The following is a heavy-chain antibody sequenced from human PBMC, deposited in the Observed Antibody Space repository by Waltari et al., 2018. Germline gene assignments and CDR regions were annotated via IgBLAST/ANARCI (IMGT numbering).Heavy chain of an antibody. Sequence: QVQLVQSGAEVKKPGASVKVSCKASGYTFPSYSMHWVRQAPGQGLEWMGIINPSGGSTSYAQKFQGRVTMTRDTSTSTVYMELSSLRSEDTAVYYCARDESIVVVPAALFDYWGQGTLVTVSS. V-gene: IGHV1-46*01. CDR1: GYTFPSYS. CDR3: ARDESIVVVPAALFDY. J-gene: IGHJ4*02. D-gene: IGHD2-2*01. CDR2: INPSGGST.